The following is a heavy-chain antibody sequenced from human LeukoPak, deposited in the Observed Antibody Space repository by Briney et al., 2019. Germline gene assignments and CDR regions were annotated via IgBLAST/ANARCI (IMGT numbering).Heavy chain of an antibody. CDR2: IKQDGSEK. V-gene: IGHV3-7*01. CDR1: GFTFSSYW. D-gene: IGHD3-10*01. Sequence: GGSLRLSCAASGFTFSSYWMSWVRQAPGKGLEWVANIKQDGSEKYYVDSVKGRFTISRDNAKNSLYLQMNSLRAEDTAVYYCARETYYYGSGSYWSYNWFDPWGQGTLVTVPS. CDR3: ARETYYYGSGSYWSYNWFDP. J-gene: IGHJ5*02.